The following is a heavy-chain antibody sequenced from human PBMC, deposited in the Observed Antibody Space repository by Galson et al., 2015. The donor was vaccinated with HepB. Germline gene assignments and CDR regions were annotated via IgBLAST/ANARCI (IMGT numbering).Heavy chain of an antibody. Sequence: SLRLSCAASGCTFSSCPMAWVRQAPGKGLEWVSSITSTGGSTYYADSVKGRFTISRDNSKNTLYLQMNSLRAEDTAVYHCAKGLSTVTTLDYWGQGTLVTVSS. V-gene: IGHV3-23*01. CDR3: AKGLSTVTTLDY. CDR1: GCTFSSCP. J-gene: IGHJ4*02. D-gene: IGHD4-11*01. CDR2: ITSTGGST.